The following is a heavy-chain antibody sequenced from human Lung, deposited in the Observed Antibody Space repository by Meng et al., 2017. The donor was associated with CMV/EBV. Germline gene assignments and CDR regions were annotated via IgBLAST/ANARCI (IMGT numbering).Heavy chain of an antibody. V-gene: IGHV4-34*01. CDR3: ARGAWNYVGVFDY. J-gene: IGHJ4*02. CDR1: GGSFSGYY. Sequence: SETXSLXCAVYGGSFSGYYWSWIRQPPGKGLEWIGEINHSGSTNYNPSLKSRVTISVDTSKNQFSLKLSSVTAADTAVYYCARGAWNYVGVFDYWGQGTLVTVSS. CDR2: INHSGST. D-gene: IGHD1-7*01.